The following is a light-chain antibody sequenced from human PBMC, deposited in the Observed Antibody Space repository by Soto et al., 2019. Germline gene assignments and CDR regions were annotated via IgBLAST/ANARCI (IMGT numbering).Light chain of an antibody. Sequence: QSVLTQPASVSGSPGQSITISCTGTSSDVGGYNYVSWYQQHPGKAPKLMIYEVSNRPSGVSNRFSGSKSGNTASLTISGLQAEDEADYYCSSYTSRSTLGVFGGGTKVTVL. CDR3: SSYTSRSTLGV. V-gene: IGLV2-14*01. CDR2: EVS. CDR1: SSDVGGYNY. J-gene: IGLJ3*02.